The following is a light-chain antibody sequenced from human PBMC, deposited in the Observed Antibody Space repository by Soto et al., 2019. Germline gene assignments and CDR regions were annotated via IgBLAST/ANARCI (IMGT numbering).Light chain of an antibody. CDR1: QSVTNY. V-gene: IGKV3-11*01. CDR3: QQRLNWPPG. Sequence: EIFLTQSPDTLSLSPGERATLTCRASQSVTNYIAWYQQRPGQAPRLLIYDASNRATGVPARFSGSRSGTDFTLTISDLEPADFGLYYCQQRLNWPPGVGQGTKVEIK. J-gene: IGKJ1*01. CDR2: DAS.